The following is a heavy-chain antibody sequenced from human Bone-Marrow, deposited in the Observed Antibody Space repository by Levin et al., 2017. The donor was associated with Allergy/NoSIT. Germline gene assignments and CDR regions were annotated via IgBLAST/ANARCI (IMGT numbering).Heavy chain of an antibody. J-gene: IGHJ4*02. Sequence: LAGGSLRLSCAASGFTFRTADMHWVRQARGKGLEWVSAIGTIGDTYYAGSVKGRFTISREDAKNSLFLQMNSLGPGDTAVYYCIKEGAGDTIYGPLDYWGQGTMVTVSS. V-gene: IGHV3-13*01. CDR3: IKEGAGDTIYGPLDY. CDR1: GFTFRTAD. D-gene: IGHD5-18*01. CDR2: IGTIGDT.